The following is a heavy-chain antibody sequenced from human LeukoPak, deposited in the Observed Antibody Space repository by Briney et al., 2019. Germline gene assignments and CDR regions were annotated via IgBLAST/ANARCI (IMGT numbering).Heavy chain of an antibody. CDR2: IYSGGDT. J-gene: IGHJ4*02. D-gene: IGHD6-6*01. CDR3: ARGGAARSAGH. CDR1: GFTVSSNY. V-gene: IGHV3-53*01. Sequence: GGSLRLSCAASGFTVSSNYVSWVRQAPGKGLEWVSVIYSGGDTYYADPVKGRFTLSRDNSKNLLYPQMNSLRAEDTAVYYCARGGAARSAGHWGQGTLVTVSS.